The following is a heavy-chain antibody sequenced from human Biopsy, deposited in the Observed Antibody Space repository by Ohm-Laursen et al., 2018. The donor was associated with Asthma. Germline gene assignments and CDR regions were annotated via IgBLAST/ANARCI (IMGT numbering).Heavy chain of an antibody. CDR3: ARKAGSCISRTCYSLNF. V-gene: IGHV1-69*06. CDR2: INSVFGTT. CDR1: GGTFNTYV. D-gene: IGHD2-2*01. J-gene: IGHJ4*02. Sequence: SVKVSCKSLGGTFNTYVIGWVRQAPGQGPEWMGGINSVFGTTTYPQKFQDRVTITGDNSTSTVYMELSSLRSEDTAVYYCARKAGSCISRTCYSLNFWGQGTLATASS.